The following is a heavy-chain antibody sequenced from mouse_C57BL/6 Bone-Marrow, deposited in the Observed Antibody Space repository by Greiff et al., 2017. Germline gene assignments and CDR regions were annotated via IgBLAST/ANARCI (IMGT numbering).Heavy chain of an antibody. D-gene: IGHD2-4*01. J-gene: IGHJ2*01. CDR1: GFTFTDYY. Sequence: EVKLQESGGGLVQPGGSLSLSCAASGFTFTDYYMSWVRQPPGKALEWLGFIRNKANGYTTEYSASVKGRFTISRDNSQSILYLQMNALRAEDSATYYCARLYYDYAYFDYWGQGTTLTVSS. CDR3: ARLYYDYAYFDY. V-gene: IGHV7-3*01. CDR2: IRNKANGYTT.